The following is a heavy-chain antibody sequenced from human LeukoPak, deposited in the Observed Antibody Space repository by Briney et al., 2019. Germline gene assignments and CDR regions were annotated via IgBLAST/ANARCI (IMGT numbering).Heavy chain of an antibody. Sequence: PGGSLRLSCAASGFTFSSYTMNWVRQAPGKGLEWVSFITSGSSYIYYADSEKGRFTISRDNAKSSLYLQMNSLRAEDTAVYYCARGMGSGTYYFNYGGQGTLVTVSS. CDR2: ITSGSSYI. CDR1: GFTFSSYT. D-gene: IGHD1-26*01. V-gene: IGHV3-21*01. CDR3: ARGMGSGTYYFNY. J-gene: IGHJ4*02.